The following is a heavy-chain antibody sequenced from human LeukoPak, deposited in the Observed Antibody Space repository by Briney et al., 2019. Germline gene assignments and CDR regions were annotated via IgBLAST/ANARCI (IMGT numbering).Heavy chain of an antibody. V-gene: IGHV4-34*01. CDR2: INHSGST. CDR1: GGSFSGYY. Sequence: PSETLSLTCGVYGGSFSGYYWTWIRQPPGKGLEWIGKINHSGSTNYNPSLKSRVTISVDTSKNQFSLKLSSVTAADTAVYYCARGGGSSSWSFDHWGQGTLVTVSS. J-gene: IGHJ4*02. CDR3: ARGGGSSSWSFDH. D-gene: IGHD6-13*01.